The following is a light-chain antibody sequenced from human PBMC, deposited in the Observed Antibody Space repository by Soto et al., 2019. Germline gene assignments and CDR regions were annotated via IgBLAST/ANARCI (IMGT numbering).Light chain of an antibody. CDR1: QSVSSN. Sequence: EIVMTQSPAILSVSPGERATLSCRASQSVSSNLAWFQQKPGQTPRLLFNGASTRATGIPARFTGSGSGTEFILTISSLQSEYVAVYYCQQYEICPPTFGQGSK. CDR3: QQYEICPPT. J-gene: IGKJ1*01. CDR2: GAS. V-gene: IGKV3-15*01.